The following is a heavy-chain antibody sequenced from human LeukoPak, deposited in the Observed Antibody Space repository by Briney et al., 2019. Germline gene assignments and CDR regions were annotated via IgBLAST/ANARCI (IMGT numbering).Heavy chain of an antibody. J-gene: IGHJ4*02. CDR1: GYTFTGYY. Sequence: ASVKVSCKASGYTFTGYYMHWVRQAPGQGLEWMGWINPNSGGTNYAQKFQGRVTMTRDTSINTAYMELSRLRSDDTAVYYCARDLTTVTTSHYWGQGTLVTVSS. CDR2: INPNSGGT. D-gene: IGHD4-17*01. CDR3: ARDLTTVTTSHY. V-gene: IGHV1-2*02.